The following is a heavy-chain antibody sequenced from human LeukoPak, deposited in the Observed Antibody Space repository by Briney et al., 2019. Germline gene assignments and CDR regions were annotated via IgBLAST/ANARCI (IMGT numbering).Heavy chain of an antibody. Sequence: GGSLRLSCAASGFTFSSHWMHWVRQTPGKGLVWVSRINSDGSATTYADSVKGRLNISRDNAKNTLYLEMNSLRAEDTAVYYCTRDVSQTTSWYGEFDLWGQGTLVTVSS. J-gene: IGHJ4*02. V-gene: IGHV3-74*01. CDR2: INSDGSAT. CDR1: GFTFSSHW. CDR3: TRDVSQTTSWYGEFDL. D-gene: IGHD3-10*01.